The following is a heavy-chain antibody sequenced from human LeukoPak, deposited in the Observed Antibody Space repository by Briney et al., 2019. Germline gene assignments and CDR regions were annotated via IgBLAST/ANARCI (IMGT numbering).Heavy chain of an antibody. D-gene: IGHD3-22*01. CDR2: IYPGDSDT. Sequence: GESLKISCQVFGYSFSSYWFGWVRQMPGKGLEWMGIIYPGDSDTRYSPSFQGQVTISVDISIRTAYLQWSSLKVSDTAIYYCARLNYFDGSGHDDYWGQGTLVTVSS. V-gene: IGHV5-51*01. CDR1: GYSFSSYW. J-gene: IGHJ4*02. CDR3: ARLNYFDGSGHDDY.